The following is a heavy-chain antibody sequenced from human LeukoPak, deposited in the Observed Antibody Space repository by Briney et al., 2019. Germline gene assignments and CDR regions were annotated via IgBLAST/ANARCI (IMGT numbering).Heavy chain of an antibody. V-gene: IGHV4-31*03. D-gene: IGHD2-21*01. CDR1: GGSISSGGYY. J-gene: IGHJ6*03. CDR2: IYYSGST. CDR3: ARGVGGGGAYAYYYMDV. Sequence: TLSLTCTVSGGSISSGGYYWSWIRQHPGKGLEWIGYIYYSGSTYYNPSLKSRVTISVDTSKKHFSLKLSSVTDADTAVYYCARGVGGGGAYAYYYMDVWGKGTTVSVSS.